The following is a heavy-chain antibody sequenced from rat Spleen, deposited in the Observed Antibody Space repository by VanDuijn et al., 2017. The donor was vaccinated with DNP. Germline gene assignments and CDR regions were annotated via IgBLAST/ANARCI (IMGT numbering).Heavy chain of an antibody. Sequence: EVQLVESGGGLVQPGRSLKLSCAASGFTFSNYDMAWVRQAPTKGLEWVASISTSGGSTYYRDSVKGRFTVSRDNAKSTLYLQMDSLRSEDTATYYCARHDNSGYWFAYWGQGTLVTVSS. J-gene: IGHJ3*01. CDR2: ISTSGGST. V-gene: IGHV5-25*01. D-gene: IGHD4-3*01. CDR3: ARHDNSGYWFAY. CDR1: GFTFSNYD.